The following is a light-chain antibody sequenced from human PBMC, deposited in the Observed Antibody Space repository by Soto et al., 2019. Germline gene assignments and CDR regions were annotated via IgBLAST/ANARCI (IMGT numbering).Light chain of an antibody. J-gene: IGKJ5*01. Sequence: IVMTQTTGTLSVSHGERATLSCRASQSISGNLVWYQQKPGQAPRLLIYGASTRATGIPARFSGSGSGTEFTLTISSLQSEDFAVYYCQQYNNWPQITFCHGTRLEIK. CDR1: QSISGN. CDR2: GAS. V-gene: IGKV3-15*01. CDR3: QQYNNWPQIT.